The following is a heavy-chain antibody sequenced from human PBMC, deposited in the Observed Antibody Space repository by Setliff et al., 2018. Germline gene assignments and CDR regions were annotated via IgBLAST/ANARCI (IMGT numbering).Heavy chain of an antibody. CDR1: GFNFKGSW. V-gene: IGHV3-7*01. J-gene: IGHJ4*02. D-gene: IGHD6-13*01. CDR2: IKQDGSEK. CDR3: AKDGSSWTIDY. Sequence: GGSLRPSCVASGFNFKGSWMSWVRQAPGKGLEWVANIKQDGSEKYYVDSVKGRFTISRDNAKNSLYLQMNSLRVEDTAVYHCAKDGSSWTIDYWGQGTLVTVSS.